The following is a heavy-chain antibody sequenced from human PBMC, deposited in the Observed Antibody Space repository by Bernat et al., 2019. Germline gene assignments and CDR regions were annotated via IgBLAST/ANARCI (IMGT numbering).Heavy chain of an antibody. V-gene: IGHV5-10-1*03. J-gene: IGHJ6*02. CDR2: IDPSDSYT. CDR1: GYSFTSYW. CDR3: ARGKVPAANFYYGMDV. Sequence: EVQLVQSGAEVKKPGESLRISCKGSGYSFTSYWISWVRQMPGKGLGWMGRIDPSDSYTNYSPSFQGHVTISADKSISTAYLQWSSLKASDTAMYYCARGKVPAANFYYGMDVWGQGTTVTVSS. D-gene: IGHD2-2*01.